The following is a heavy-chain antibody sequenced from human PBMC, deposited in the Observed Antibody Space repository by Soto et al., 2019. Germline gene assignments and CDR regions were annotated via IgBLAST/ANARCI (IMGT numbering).Heavy chain of an antibody. Sequence: SETLSLTYGVYGGSFSGYYWSWIRQPPGKGLEWIGEINHSGSTNYNPSLKSRVTISVDTSKNQFSLKLSSVTAADTAVYYCARGRWSTAVAGFFDYWGQGTLVTVSS. V-gene: IGHV4-34*01. CDR1: GGSFSGYY. D-gene: IGHD6-19*01. CDR2: INHSGST. J-gene: IGHJ4*02. CDR3: ARGRWSTAVAGFFDY.